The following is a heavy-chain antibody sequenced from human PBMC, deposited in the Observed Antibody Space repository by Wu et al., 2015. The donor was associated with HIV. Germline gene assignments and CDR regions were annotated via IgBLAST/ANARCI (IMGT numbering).Heavy chain of an antibody. CDR3: ARNTDSVATSLYSLGV. CDR2: INPLFGTT. V-gene: IGHV1-69*05. CDR1: GDGFTSYA. D-gene: IGHD5-12*01. J-gene: IGHJ6*02. Sequence: QAQLVQFGDEVKKPGSSVKVTCKASGDGFTSYAVSWARQAPGQGLEWMGGINPLFGTTKHVQRFQDRVTFSTDESKSTVYMELSSLRNEDTAVYYCARNTDSVATSLYSLGVWGQGTTVTVSS.